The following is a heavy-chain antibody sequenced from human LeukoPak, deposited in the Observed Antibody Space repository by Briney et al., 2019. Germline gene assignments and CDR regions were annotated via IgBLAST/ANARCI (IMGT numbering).Heavy chain of an antibody. Sequence: PGGSLRLSCAASGFTFDDYAMHWVRQAPGKGLEWVSGISWNSGSIGYADSVKGRFTISRDNAKNSPYLQMNSLRAEDTALYYCAKDTQGAEAANFDYWGQGTLVTVSS. J-gene: IGHJ4*02. D-gene: IGHD6-19*01. CDR3: AKDTQGAEAANFDY. CDR2: ISWNSGSI. CDR1: GFTFDDYA. V-gene: IGHV3-9*01.